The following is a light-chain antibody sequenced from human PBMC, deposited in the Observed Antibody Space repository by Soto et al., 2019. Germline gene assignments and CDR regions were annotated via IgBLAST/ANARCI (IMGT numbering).Light chain of an antibody. V-gene: IGKV3-20*01. CDR1: QSVRSSY. CDR3: LQYNNWPPYT. Sequence: EIVLTQSPGTLSLSPGERATLSCRASQSVRSSYLAWYQQNAGQAPRLLIYGASSRATGIPDRFSGSGSGTDFTLTISRLEPEDFAVYYCLQYNNWPPYTFGQGTKLEIK. CDR2: GAS. J-gene: IGKJ2*01.